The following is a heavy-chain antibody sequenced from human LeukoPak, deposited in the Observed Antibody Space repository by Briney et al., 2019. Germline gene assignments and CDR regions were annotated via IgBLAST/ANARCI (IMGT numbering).Heavy chain of an antibody. V-gene: IGHV3-9*03. CDR3: AKGTDPWQSTGSDY. CDR1: GFTFSSYA. Sequence: QTGGSLRLSCAASGFTFSSYAMSWVRQAPGKGLEWVSGISWNSGSIGYADSVKGRFTISRDNAKNSLYLQMNSLRAEDMALYYCAKGTDPWQSTGSDYWGQGTLVTVSS. D-gene: IGHD6-19*01. CDR2: ISWNSGSI. J-gene: IGHJ4*02.